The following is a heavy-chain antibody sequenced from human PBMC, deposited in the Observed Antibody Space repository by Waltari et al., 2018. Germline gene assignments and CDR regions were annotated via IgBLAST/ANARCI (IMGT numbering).Heavy chain of an antibody. Sequence: QVQLVQSGAEVKKPGASVKVSCKASGYTFTSYDINWVRQATGQGLEWMGWMNPNSGNTGYAQKCQGRVTMTRSTSISTAYMELSSLRSEDTAVYYCARGLRWLFFASAQGIDPWGQGTLVTVSS. V-gene: IGHV1-8*01. CDR1: GYTFTSYD. CDR3: ARGLRWLFFASAQGIDP. J-gene: IGHJ5*02. D-gene: IGHD3-22*01. CDR2: MNPNSGNT.